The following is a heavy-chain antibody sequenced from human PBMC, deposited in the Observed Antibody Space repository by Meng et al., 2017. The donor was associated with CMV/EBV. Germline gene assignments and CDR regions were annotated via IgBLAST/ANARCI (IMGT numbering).Heavy chain of an antibody. V-gene: IGHV1-2*02. D-gene: IGHD6-19*01. CDR2: VNSNNDAT. CDR1: GFTFSDYY. J-gene: IGHJ4*02. CDR3: VRSSGWSLFDY. Sequence: VQRVQWGAEIKKPGASVKVSCTTSGFTFSDYYIHWVRQAPGQGLEWMGWVNSNNDATNYARKFQGRVSMTRDTSISTAHMELSRLMSDDTAVYYCVRSSGWSLFDYWGQGTLVTVSS.